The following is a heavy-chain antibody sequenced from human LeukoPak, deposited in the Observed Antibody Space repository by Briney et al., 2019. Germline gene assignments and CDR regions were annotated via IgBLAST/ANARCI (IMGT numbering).Heavy chain of an antibody. CDR3: AKGRQSRQHLGDY. D-gene: IGHD7-27*01. V-gene: IGHV3-23*01. Sequence: GGSLRLSCAASGFTFSSYAMSWVRQAPGKGLEWVSALSGSGAGTYYADSVKGRFTISRDNSKNTLYLQMNSLRAEDTAIYYCAKGRQSRQHLGDYWGQGTLVTVSS. CDR2: LSGSGAGT. J-gene: IGHJ4*02. CDR1: GFTFSSYA.